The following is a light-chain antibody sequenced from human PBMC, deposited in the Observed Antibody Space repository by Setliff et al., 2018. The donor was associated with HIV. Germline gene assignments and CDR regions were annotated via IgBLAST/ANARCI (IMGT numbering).Light chain of an antibody. CDR2: EVR. J-gene: IGLJ1*01. CDR3: SSYAISSTLP. V-gene: IGLV2-14*01. Sequence: QSALTQPASVSGSPGQSITISCTGTSSDVGGYNYVSWYQQHPGKAPKLIIYEVRNRPSGVSNRFSGSKSGNTASLTIPGLQAEDEADYYCSSYAISSTLPFGAGTKVTVL. CDR1: SSDVGGYNY.